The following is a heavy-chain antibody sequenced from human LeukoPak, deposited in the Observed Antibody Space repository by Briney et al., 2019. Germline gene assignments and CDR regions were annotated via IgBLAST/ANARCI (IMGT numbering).Heavy chain of an antibody. CDR3: ARAMRAARYCSSTSCYGRAFDI. CDR2: IYYSGST. Sequence: SETLSLTCTVSGGSISSSSYYWGWIRQPPGKGLEWIGSIYYSGSTYYNPSLKSRVTISVDTSKNQFSLKLSSVTAADTAVYYCARAMRAARYCSSTSCYGRAFDIWGQGTMVTVSS. J-gene: IGHJ3*02. D-gene: IGHD2-2*01. CDR1: GGSISSSSYY. V-gene: IGHV4-39*07.